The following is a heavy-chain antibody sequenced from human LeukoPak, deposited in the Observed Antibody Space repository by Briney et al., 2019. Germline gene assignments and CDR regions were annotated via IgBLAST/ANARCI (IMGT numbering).Heavy chain of an antibody. J-gene: IGHJ6*03. CDR2: ISAYNGNT. D-gene: IGHD2-2*01. CDR3: ARVVPESYYYYYMDV. V-gene: IGHV1-18*01. Sequence: ASVKVSCKASGYTFTSYGISWVRQAPGQGLEWMGWISAYNGNTNYAQKLQGRVTMTTDTSTSTAYMELRSLRSDDTAVYYCARVVPESYYYYYMDVWGKGTTVTVSS. CDR1: GYTFTSYG.